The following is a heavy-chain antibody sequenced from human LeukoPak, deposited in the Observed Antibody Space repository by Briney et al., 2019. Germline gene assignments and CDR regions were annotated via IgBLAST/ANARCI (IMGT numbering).Heavy chain of an antibody. CDR2: IKRETDGGTI. Sequence: GGSLRLSCAASGFTLSNAWMSWVRQAPGKGLEWLGRIKRETDGGTIDYAAPVKGRFTISRDDSRNTLYPQMDSLKIEDTAVYYCTTDRYYDNSELQFQHWGQGTLVTVSS. CDR1: GFTLSNAW. CDR3: TTDRYYDNSELQFQH. J-gene: IGHJ1*01. D-gene: IGHD3-22*01. V-gene: IGHV3-15*01.